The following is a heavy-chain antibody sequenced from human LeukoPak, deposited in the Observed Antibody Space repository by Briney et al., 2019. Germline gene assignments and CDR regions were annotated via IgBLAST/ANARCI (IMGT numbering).Heavy chain of an antibody. CDR2: IWYDGSNK. CDR1: GFIFRNYG. D-gene: IGHD2-2*01. CDR3: ARGESSFDY. Sequence: GGSLRLSCAASGFIFRNYGMHWVRQAPGKGLEWVAVIWYDGSNKYYADSVKGRFTISRDNSKNTLYLQMNSLRAEDTAVYYCARGESSFDYWGQGTLVTVSS. V-gene: IGHV3-33*08. J-gene: IGHJ4*02.